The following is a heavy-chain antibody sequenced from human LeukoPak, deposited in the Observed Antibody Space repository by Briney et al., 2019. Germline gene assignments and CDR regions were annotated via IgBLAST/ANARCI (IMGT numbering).Heavy chain of an antibody. J-gene: IGHJ5*02. CDR3: ARAFRYSGSPRGWFDP. V-gene: IGHV3-7*01. CDR1: GFTFSSYW. Sequence: GGSLRLSCAASGFTFSSYWMSWVRQAPGKGLEGVANIKQDGSEKYYVDSVKGRFTISRDNAKNSLYLQMNSLRAEDTAVYYCARAFRYSGSPRGWFDPWGQGTLVTVSS. CDR2: IKQDGSEK. D-gene: IGHD1-26*01.